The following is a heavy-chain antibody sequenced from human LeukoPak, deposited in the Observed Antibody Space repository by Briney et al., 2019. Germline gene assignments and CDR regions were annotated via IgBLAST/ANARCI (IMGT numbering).Heavy chain of an antibody. D-gene: IGHD6-13*01. CDR3: AKLTSYSSSWYRWFDP. CDR2: IRYDGSNK. V-gene: IGHV3-30*02. J-gene: IGHJ5*02. CDR1: GFTFSSYG. Sequence: GGSLRLSCAASGFTFSSYGMHWVRQAPGKGLEWVAFIRYDGSNKYYADSVKGRFTISRDSSKNTLYLQMNSLRAEDTAVYYCAKLTSYSSSWYRWFDPWGQGTLVTVSS.